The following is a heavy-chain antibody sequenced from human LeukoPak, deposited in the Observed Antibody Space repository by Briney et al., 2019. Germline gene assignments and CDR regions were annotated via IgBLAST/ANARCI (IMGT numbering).Heavy chain of an antibody. Sequence: SETLSLTCTVSGGSISSYYWSWIRQPPGKGLEWIGYIYYSGSTNYNPSLKSRVTISVDTSKNQFSLKLSSVTAADTAVYYCARGGTYPSSTVDYWGQGTLVTVSS. CDR2: IYYSGST. J-gene: IGHJ4*02. CDR1: GGSISSYY. D-gene: IGHD3-16*02. CDR3: ARGGTYPSSTVDY. V-gene: IGHV4-59*01.